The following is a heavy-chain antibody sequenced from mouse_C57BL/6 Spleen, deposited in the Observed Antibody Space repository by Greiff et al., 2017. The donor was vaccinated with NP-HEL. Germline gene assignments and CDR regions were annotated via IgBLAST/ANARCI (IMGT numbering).Heavy chain of an antibody. CDR3: ARGGYYGSSYSY. J-gene: IGHJ2*01. CDR1: GYTFTSYG. V-gene: IGHV1-81*01. D-gene: IGHD1-1*01. CDR2: IYSRSGNT. Sequence: VQLKESGAELARPGASVKLSCKASGYTFTSYGISWVKQRTGQGLEWIGEIYSRSGNTYYNEKFKGKATLTADKSSSTAYMELRSLTSEDSAVYFCARGGYYGSSYSYWGQGTTLTVSS.